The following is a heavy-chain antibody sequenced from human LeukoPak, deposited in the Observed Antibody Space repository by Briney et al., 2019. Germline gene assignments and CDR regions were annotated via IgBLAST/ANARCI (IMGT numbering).Heavy chain of an antibody. CDR1: GFTFSSYA. CDR3: AKGGSELYYDFWGGYSKHFDY. V-gene: IGHV3-23*01. Sequence: GGSLRLSCAASGFTFSSYAMSWVRQAPGKGLEWVSAISGSGGSTYYADSVKGRFTISRDNSKNTLYLQMNSLRAEDTAVYYCAKGGSELYYDFWGGYSKHFDYWGQGTLVTVSS. CDR2: ISGSGGST. J-gene: IGHJ4*02. D-gene: IGHD3-3*01.